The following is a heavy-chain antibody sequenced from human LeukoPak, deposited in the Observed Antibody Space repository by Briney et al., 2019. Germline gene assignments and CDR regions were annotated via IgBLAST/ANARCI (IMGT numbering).Heavy chain of an antibody. CDR1: GYTFTGYY. CDR3: ARVPLLWFPYYYGMDV. Sequence: ASVKVSCKASGYTFTGYYMHWVRQAPGQGLEWMGWINPNSGGTNYAQKFQGRVTMTRDTSISTAYMELSRLRSDDTAVYYCARVPLLWFPYYYGMDVWGQGTTVTVSS. V-gene: IGHV1-2*02. J-gene: IGHJ6*02. D-gene: IGHD3-10*01. CDR2: INPNSGGT.